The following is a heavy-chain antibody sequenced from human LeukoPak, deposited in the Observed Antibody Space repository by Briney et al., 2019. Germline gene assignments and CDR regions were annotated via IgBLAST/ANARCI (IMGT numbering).Heavy chain of an antibody. CDR3: AKDLLLWFGESPRAFDI. CDR1: GGSFSGYY. Sequence: ETLSLTCAVYGGSFSGYYWSWVRQAPGKGLEWVSAISGSGGSTYYADSVKGRFTISRDNSKNTLYLQMNSLRAEDTAVYYCAKDLLLWFGESPRAFDIWGQGTMVTVSS. CDR2: ISGSGGST. V-gene: IGHV3-23*01. J-gene: IGHJ3*02. D-gene: IGHD3-10*01.